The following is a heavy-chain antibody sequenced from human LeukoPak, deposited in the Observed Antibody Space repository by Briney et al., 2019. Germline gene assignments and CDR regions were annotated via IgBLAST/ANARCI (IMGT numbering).Heavy chain of an antibody. J-gene: IGHJ5*02. CDR1: GYTVTGYY. D-gene: IGHD1-7*01. CDR2: INPNSGGT. V-gene: IGHV1-2*02. Sequence: ASVKVSCKASGYTVTGYYMHWVRQAPGQGLEWMGWINPNSGGTNYAQKFQGRVTMTRDTSISTAYMELSRLRSDDTAVYYCARDRITGTTDWFDPWGQGTLVTVSS. CDR3: ARDRITGTTDWFDP.